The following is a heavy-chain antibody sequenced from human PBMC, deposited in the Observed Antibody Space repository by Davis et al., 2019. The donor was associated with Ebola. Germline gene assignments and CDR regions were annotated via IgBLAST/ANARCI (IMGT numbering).Heavy chain of an antibody. V-gene: IGHV3-9*01. J-gene: IGHJ6*04. CDR2: ISWNGGRI. CDR3: AKRGSGWPSDYSYGLGV. CDR1: GFIFDDYA. Sequence: SLKISCAASGFIFDDYAMHWVRQPPGKGLEWISGISWNGGRIDYADSVKGRFTISRDNAKNSLYLQMNSLRVDDTAVYYCAKRGSGWPSDYSYGLGVWGKGTTVTVSS. D-gene: IGHD6-19*01.